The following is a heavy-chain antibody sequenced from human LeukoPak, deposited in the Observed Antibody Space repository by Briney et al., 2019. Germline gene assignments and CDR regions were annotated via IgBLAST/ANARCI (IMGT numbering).Heavy chain of an antibody. J-gene: IGHJ4*02. CDR3: AKDRCSSTSCYLFDY. CDR2: IRYDGSNK. CDR1: GFTFSSYG. D-gene: IGHD2-2*01. V-gene: IGHV3-30*02. Sequence: PGGSLRLSCAASGFTFSSYGMHWVRQAPGKGLEWVAFIRYDGSNKYYADSVKGRFTISRDNSKNTLYLQMNSLRAEDTAVYYCAKDRCSSTSCYLFDYWGQGTLVTVSS.